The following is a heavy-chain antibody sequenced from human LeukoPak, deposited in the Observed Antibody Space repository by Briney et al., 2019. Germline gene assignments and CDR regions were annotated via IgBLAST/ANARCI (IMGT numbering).Heavy chain of an antibody. CDR1: GGSFSGYY. J-gene: IGHJ4*02. D-gene: IGHD5-18*01. V-gene: IGHV4-34*01. CDR2: INHSGST. Sequence: SETLSLTCAVYGGSFSGYYWSWIRQPPGKGLEWIGEINHSGSTNYNPSLKSRVTITVDTSKNQFSLKLSSVAAADTAVYYCARAVDTAMVSPFDYWGQGTLVTVSS. CDR3: ARAVDTAMVSPFDY.